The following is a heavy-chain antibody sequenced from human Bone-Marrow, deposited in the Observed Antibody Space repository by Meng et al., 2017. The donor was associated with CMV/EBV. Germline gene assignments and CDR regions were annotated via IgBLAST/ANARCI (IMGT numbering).Heavy chain of an antibody. V-gene: IGHV1-2*02. CDR2: INPNSGGT. Sequence: ASVKVSCKASGYTFTGYYMHWVRQAPGQGLEWMGWINPNSGGTNYAQKFQGRVTMTRDTSISTAYMELSRLRSDDTAVYYCARRAYDSSGYYPYYFDYWGQGTLVTVSS. J-gene: IGHJ4*02. CDR1: GYTFTGYY. CDR3: ARRAYDSSGYYPYYFDY. D-gene: IGHD3-22*01.